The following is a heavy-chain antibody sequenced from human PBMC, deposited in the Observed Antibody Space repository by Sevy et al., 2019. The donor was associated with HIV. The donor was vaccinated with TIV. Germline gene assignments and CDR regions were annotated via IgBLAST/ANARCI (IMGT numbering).Heavy chain of an antibody. D-gene: IGHD3-3*01. CDR2: MKPESGDT. CDR1: GYIFSGYY. Sequence: ASVKVSCKASGYIFSGYYFYWVRQAPGQGLELMGWMKPESGDTNYARKFQGRVTMTRDTSVTTAYMTLSRLKSNDTALYYCARGPLVSYYDFWKRAPDYWGQGTLVTVSS. CDR3: ARGPLVSYYDFWKRAPDY. J-gene: IGHJ4*02. V-gene: IGHV1-2*02.